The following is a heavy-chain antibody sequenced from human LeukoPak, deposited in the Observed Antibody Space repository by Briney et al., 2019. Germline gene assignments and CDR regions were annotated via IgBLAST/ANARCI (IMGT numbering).Heavy chain of an antibody. CDR2: IYYSGGT. CDR1: GGSISSYY. V-gene: IGHV4-59*01. CDR3: ARDGAWSTWNYFDY. Sequence: SEPLSLTCTVSGGSISSYYWSWIRQPPGKGLEWIGYIYYSGGTNYNPSLKSRVTISIDTSKNQFSLKLSSVTAADTAVYYCARDGAWSTWNYFDYWGQGTLVTVSS. D-gene: IGHD2-2*01. J-gene: IGHJ4*02.